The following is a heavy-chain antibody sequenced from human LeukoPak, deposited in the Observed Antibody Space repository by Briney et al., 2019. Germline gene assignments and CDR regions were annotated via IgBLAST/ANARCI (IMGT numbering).Heavy chain of an antibody. CDR1: GDSVSINSAA. V-gene: IGHV6-1*01. Sequence: SQTLSLTCAISGDSVSINSAAWNWIRQSPSRGLEWLGRTYQRSKWYNDYAVSVKSRITINPDISRNQFSLQLNSVTPEDTAVYYCARSPSPYSSGWYFDYWGQGTLVTVSS. CDR2: TYQRSKWYN. J-gene: IGHJ4*02. D-gene: IGHD6-19*01. CDR3: ARSPSPYSSGWYFDY.